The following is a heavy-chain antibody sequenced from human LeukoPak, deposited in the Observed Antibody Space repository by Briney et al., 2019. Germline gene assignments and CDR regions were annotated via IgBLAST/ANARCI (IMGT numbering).Heavy chain of an antibody. J-gene: IGHJ3*02. CDR1: GFTVSSNY. CDR2: IYSGGST. D-gene: IGHD3-22*01. V-gene: IGHV3-53*01. CDR3: ARDTASYYYDSSDAFDI. Sequence: GALSLSFAASGFTVSSNYMSWVRQAPGKGLEWVSVIYSGGSTNYADSVKGRFTISRDNSKNTLYPQMNSLRGEDTAVYYCARDTASYYYDSSDAFDIWGQGTMVTVSS.